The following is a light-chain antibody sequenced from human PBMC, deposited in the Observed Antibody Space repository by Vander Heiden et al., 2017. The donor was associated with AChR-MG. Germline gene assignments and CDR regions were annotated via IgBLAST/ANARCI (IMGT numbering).Light chain of an antibody. CDR1: SSNIGKNY. CDR3: GTWDSSLSAGV. Sequence: QSVLTQPPSVSAAPGQKVTLSVSGSSSNIGKNYVNWYQQLPGTAPKLLICDNNKRPSGIPDRFSGSKSGTSATLGITGRQTGDEADYYCGTWDSSLSAGVFGGGTKLTVL. CDR2: DNN. J-gene: IGLJ3*02. V-gene: IGLV1-51*01.